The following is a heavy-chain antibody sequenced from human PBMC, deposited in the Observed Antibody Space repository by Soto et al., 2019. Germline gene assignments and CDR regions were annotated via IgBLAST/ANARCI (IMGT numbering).Heavy chain of an antibody. Sequence: SETLSLTCTVSGGSISSSSYYWGWIRQPPGKGLEWIGSIYYSGSTYYNPSLKSRVTISVDTSKNQFSLKLSSVTAADTAVYYCARHASSPGITGTTSNYDILTGYYPHFDYWGQGTLVTVSS. D-gene: IGHD3-9*01. CDR1: GGSISSSSYY. CDR3: ARHASSPGITGTTSNYDILTGYYPHFDY. J-gene: IGHJ4*02. V-gene: IGHV4-39*01. CDR2: IYYSGST.